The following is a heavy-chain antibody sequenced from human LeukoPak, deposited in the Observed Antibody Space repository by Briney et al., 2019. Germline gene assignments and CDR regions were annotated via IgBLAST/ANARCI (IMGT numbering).Heavy chain of an antibody. CDR2: IYHSGST. D-gene: IGHD5-18*01. Sequence: SETLSLTCAVFGHSISRGYYWGWIRRPPGKGLEWIGSIYHSGSTYYNPSVKSRVTISVDTSKSQFSLKLSSVTAADTAVYYCARVSGYSYGYGAYWGQGTLVTVSS. J-gene: IGHJ4*02. CDR3: ARVSGYSYGYGAY. V-gene: IGHV4-38-2*01. CDR1: GHSISRGYY.